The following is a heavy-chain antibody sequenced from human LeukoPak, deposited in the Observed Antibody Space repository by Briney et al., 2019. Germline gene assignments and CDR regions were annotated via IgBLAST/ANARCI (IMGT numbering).Heavy chain of an antibody. J-gene: IGHJ3*02. V-gene: IGHV3-73*01. CDR2: IRRKDNSYAT. D-gene: IGHD5-18*01. CDR3: TSLSRGYSYVNDAFDI. Sequence: PGGSLRLSCAASGFTFSGSAMHWVRQASGKGLEWVGRIRRKDNSYATAYGEAGKDRFTISRDYSKNTAYLQMNSLKTEDTAVYYCTSLSRGYSYVNDAFDIWGQGTMVTVSS. CDR1: GFTFSGSA.